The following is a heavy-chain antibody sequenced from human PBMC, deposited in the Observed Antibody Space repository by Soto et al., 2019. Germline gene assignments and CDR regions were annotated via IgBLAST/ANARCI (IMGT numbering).Heavy chain of an antibody. Sequence: SCAASGFTFSDYSMNWVRQAPGKGLEWVSSISNTGTYIYYADSVEGRFTISRDNAKNSLFLQMNSLRAEDTAVYYCARADTSGNVWGQGTTVTVSS. J-gene: IGHJ6*02. V-gene: IGHV3-21*01. CDR3: ARADTSGNV. CDR2: ISNTGTYI. CDR1: GFTFSDYS. D-gene: IGHD3-10*01.